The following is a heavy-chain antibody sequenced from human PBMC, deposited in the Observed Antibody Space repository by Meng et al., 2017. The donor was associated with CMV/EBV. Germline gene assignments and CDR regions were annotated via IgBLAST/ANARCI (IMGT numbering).Heavy chain of an antibody. J-gene: IGHJ4*02. CDR3: ARVTSRVAGAFDY. Sequence: QVQLPGSGPGLVKTSQTPSLTCTVSGGSISSGDYYWSWIRQPPGKGLEWIGYIYYSGSTYYNPSLKSRVTISVDTSKNQFSLKLSSVTAADTAVYYCARVTSRVAGAFDYWGQGTLVTVSS. CDR1: GGSISSGDYY. D-gene: IGHD1-14*01. CDR2: IYYSGST. V-gene: IGHV4-30-4*08.